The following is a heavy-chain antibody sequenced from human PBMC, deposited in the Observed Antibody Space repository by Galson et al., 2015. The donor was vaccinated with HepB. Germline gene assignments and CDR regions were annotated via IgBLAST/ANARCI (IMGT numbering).Heavy chain of an antibody. Sequence: SVKVSCKASGYSFRSYALHWVRPAPGQRLEWMGWINAGNGHTKYSQKFQGRITLTRDTSTKIAYMELSSLRSEDAAVYYCARAGRFFEWLFTSSYYYMDVWCGGTTVTVSS. CDR3: ARAGRFFEWLFTSSYYYMDV. CDR1: GYSFRSYA. CDR2: INAGNGHT. V-gene: IGHV1-3*01. D-gene: IGHD3-3*01. J-gene: IGHJ6*03.